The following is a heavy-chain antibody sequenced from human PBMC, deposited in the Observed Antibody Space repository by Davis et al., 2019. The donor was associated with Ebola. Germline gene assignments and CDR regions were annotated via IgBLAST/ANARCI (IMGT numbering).Heavy chain of an antibody. V-gene: IGHV4-4*02. Sequence: GSLRLSCAVSGGSISSSNWWSWVRQPPGKGLEWIGDIYHSGSTNYNPSLKSRVTISVDTSKNQFSLKLSSVTAADTAVYYCARRGYSYGYKYWGQGTLVTVSS. J-gene: IGHJ4*02. CDR2: IYHSGST. D-gene: IGHD5-18*01. CDR3: ARRGYSYGYKY. CDR1: GGSISSSNW.